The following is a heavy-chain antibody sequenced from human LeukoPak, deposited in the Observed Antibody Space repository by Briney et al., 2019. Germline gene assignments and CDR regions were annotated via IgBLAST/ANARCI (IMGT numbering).Heavy chain of an antibody. CDR3: ARGWGRNDY. J-gene: IGHJ4*02. CDR2: INHSGST. D-gene: IGHD7-27*01. CDR1: GGSFSGYY. V-gene: IGHV4-34*01. Sequence: SETLSLTCAVYGGSFSGYYWSWIRQPPGKGLEWIGEINHSGSTNYNPSLKSRVTISVDTSKNQFSLKLSSVTAADTAVYYCARGWGRNDYWGQGTLVTVSS.